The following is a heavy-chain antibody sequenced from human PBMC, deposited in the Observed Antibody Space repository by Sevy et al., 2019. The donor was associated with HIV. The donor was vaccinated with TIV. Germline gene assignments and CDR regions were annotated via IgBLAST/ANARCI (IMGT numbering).Heavy chain of an antibody. V-gene: IGHV3-15*01. Sequence: GGSLRLSCAASGLSFSNAWMAWVRQAPGKGLEWVGRIRSETGGGTTNFAAFGKGKFTISRDDPKNTLFLQMNGLKTEDTAVYYCAIDHRRDGMIVVPFEKWGLGTLVTVSS. CDR2: IRSETGGGTT. CDR3: AIDHRRDGMIVVPFEK. J-gene: IGHJ4*02. CDR1: GLSFSNAW. D-gene: IGHD3-22*01.